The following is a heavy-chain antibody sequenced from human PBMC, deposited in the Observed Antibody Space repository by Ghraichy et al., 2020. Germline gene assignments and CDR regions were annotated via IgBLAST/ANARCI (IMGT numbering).Heavy chain of an antibody. CDR1: GGSISSSSYY. J-gene: IGHJ4*02. V-gene: IGHV4-39*01. Sequence: SETLSLTCTVSGGSISSSSYYWGWIRQPPGKGLEWIGSIYYSGSTYYNPSLKSRVTISVDTSKNQFSLKLSSVTAADTAVYYCARHRNSGYDSIDYWGQGTLVTVSS. D-gene: IGHD5-12*01. CDR2: IYYSGST. CDR3: ARHRNSGYDSIDY.